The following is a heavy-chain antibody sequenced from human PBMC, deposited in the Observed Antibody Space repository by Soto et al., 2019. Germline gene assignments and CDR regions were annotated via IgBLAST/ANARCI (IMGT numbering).Heavy chain of an antibody. CDR3: TRDSPPDYDFWSGPSRYYMAV. J-gene: IGHJ6*03. Sequence: PGGSLRLACAASGFTFSSYGMHWVRQAPGKGLEWVAVIWYDGSNKYYADSVKGRFTISRDNSKSIVYLQMNSLKTEDTAVYYCTRDSPPDYDFWSGPSRYYMAVWGKGTTVTVSS. D-gene: IGHD3-3*01. CDR1: GFTFSSYG. CDR2: IWYDGSNK. V-gene: IGHV3-33*01.